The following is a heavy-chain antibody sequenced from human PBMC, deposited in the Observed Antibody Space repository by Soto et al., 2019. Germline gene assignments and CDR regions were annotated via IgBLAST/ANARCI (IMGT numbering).Heavy chain of an antibody. CDR1: GYTFTGYY. Sequence: QVQLVQSGAEVKKPGASVKVSCKASGYTFTGYYMHWVRQAPGQGLEWMGWINPNSGGTNYAQKFQGWVTMTRDTSISTAYMELSRLRSDDTAVYYCAREVGYCSSTSCSIRDYGMDVWGQGTTVTVSS. V-gene: IGHV1-2*04. CDR3: AREVGYCSSTSCSIRDYGMDV. D-gene: IGHD2-2*01. J-gene: IGHJ6*02. CDR2: INPNSGGT.